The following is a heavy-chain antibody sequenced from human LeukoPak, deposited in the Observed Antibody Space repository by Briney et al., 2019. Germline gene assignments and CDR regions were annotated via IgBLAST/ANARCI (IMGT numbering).Heavy chain of an antibody. Sequence: GGSLRLSCAASGLPFSTYGMSWVRHSPGKGLEWVSAISGSATGHITNYADSVKGRFTISRDNDKNTLYLQMNSLRVEDTAVYYCANHRSAFEFWGHGTLVTVSS. CDR3: ANHRSAFEF. J-gene: IGHJ5*01. CDR2: ISGSATGHIT. V-gene: IGHV3-23*01. CDR1: GLPFSTYG.